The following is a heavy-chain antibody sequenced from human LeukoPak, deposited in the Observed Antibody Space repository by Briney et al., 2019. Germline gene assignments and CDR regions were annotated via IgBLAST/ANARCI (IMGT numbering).Heavy chain of an antibody. D-gene: IGHD3-10*01. J-gene: IGHJ3*02. CDR1: GYSISSGYY. CDR3: ARERAYPLYITSRGAFDI. Sequence: SETLSLTCTVSGYSISSGYYWGWIRQPPGKGLEWIGSIYHSGSTYYNPSLKSRVTISVDTSKNQFSLKLSSVTAADTAVYYCARERAYPLYITSRGAFDIWGQGTMVTVSS. CDR2: IYHSGST. V-gene: IGHV4-38-2*02.